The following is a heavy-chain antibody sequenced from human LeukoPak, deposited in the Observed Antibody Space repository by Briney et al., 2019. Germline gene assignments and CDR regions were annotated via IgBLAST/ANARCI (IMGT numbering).Heavy chain of an antibody. Sequence: SETLSLTCAVYGGSFSGYYWSWIRQPPGKGLEWIGEINHSGSTNYNPSLKSRVTISVDTSKNQFSLKLSSVTAADTAVYYCARGTLRGLLGLDYWGQGTLVTVSS. CDR3: ARGTLRGLLGLDY. CDR2: INHSGST. V-gene: IGHV4-34*01. D-gene: IGHD2-15*01. CDR1: GGSFSGYY. J-gene: IGHJ4*02.